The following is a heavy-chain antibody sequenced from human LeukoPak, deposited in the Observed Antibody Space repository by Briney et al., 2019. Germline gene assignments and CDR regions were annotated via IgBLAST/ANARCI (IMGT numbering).Heavy chain of an antibody. CDR2: ISSNGGST. D-gene: IGHD6-19*01. CDR3: ARDGGESSGWNYFDY. J-gene: IGHJ4*02. CDR1: GFTFSSYA. V-gene: IGHV3-64*04. Sequence: GGSLRLSCSASGFTFSSYAMHWVRQAPGKGLEYVSAISSNGGSTYYADSVKGRFTISRHNSKNTLYLQMNSLRAEDTAVYYCARDGGESSGWNYFDYWGQGTPVTVSS.